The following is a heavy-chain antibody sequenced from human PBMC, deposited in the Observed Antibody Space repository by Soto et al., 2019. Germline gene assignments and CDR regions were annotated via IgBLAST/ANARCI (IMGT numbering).Heavy chain of an antibody. CDR2: ISSSGGST. Sequence: EVQLLESGGGLVQPGGSLRVSCAASGFTFSSYAMSWVRQAPGKGLEWVSAISSSGGSTNYADSGKGRFTISRDNSKNTLYLQMNSLRGEDTAVYYCAKRPTTYYFDYWGQGTLVTVSS. D-gene: IGHD1-7*01. V-gene: IGHV3-23*01. CDR3: AKRPTTYYFDY. J-gene: IGHJ4*02. CDR1: GFTFSSYA.